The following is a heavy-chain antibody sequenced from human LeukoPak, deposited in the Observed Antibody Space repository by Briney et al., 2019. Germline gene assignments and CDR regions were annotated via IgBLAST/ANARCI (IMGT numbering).Heavy chain of an antibody. Sequence: ASVKVSCKASGYTFTSYYIHWVRQAPGQGLEWMGIINPSGGSASYAQKFQGRVTMNRDKSTSTVPRELSSLRSEDTAVYYCARGEIAVAGGFDYWSQGALVTVSS. CDR2: INPSGGSA. CDR3: ARGEIAVAGGFDY. J-gene: IGHJ4*02. D-gene: IGHD6-19*01. V-gene: IGHV1-46*03. CDR1: GYTFTSYY.